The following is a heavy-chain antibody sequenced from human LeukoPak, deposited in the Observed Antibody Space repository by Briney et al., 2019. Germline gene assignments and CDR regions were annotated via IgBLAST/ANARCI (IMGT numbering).Heavy chain of an antibody. CDR1: GFTFSIYG. V-gene: IGHV3-33*01. Sequence: GGSLRLSCAASGFTFSIYGMHWIRQAPGKGLEWVAVIWSDESHKYYADSMKGRFTISRDNSKNMVYLQMNSLRVEDTAVYYCASAAGAFDMWGQGTLVTVSS. CDR3: ASAAGAFDM. J-gene: IGHJ3*02. CDR2: IWSDESHK. D-gene: IGHD6-13*01.